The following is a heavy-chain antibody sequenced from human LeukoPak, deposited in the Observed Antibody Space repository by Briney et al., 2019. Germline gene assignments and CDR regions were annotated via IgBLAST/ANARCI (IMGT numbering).Heavy chain of an antibody. V-gene: IGHV3-30*04. J-gene: IGHJ4*02. Sequence: PGGSLRLSCAASGFTFSSYAMHWVRQAPGKGLEWVAAISYDGSNKYYADSVKGRFTISRDNSKNTLYLQMNSLRAEDTAVYYCARDTSGYHSYFDYWGQGTLVTVSP. CDR1: GFTFSSYA. CDR3: ARDTSGYHSYFDY. CDR2: ISYDGSNK. D-gene: IGHD3-22*01.